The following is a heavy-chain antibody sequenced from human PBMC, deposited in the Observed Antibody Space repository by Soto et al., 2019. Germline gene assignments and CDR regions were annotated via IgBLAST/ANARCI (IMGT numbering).Heavy chain of an antibody. CDR2: IYYSGST. V-gene: IGHV4-31*03. D-gene: IGHD4-17*01. CDR3: ASTYHYGGNTYYFDY. Sequence: PSETLSLTCTVSGGSISSGGYYWSWIRQHPGKGLEWIGYIYYSGSTYYNPSLKSRVTISVDTSKNQFSLKLSSVTAADTAVYYCASTYHYGGNTYYFDYWGQGTLVTVSS. J-gene: IGHJ4*02. CDR1: GGSISSGGYY.